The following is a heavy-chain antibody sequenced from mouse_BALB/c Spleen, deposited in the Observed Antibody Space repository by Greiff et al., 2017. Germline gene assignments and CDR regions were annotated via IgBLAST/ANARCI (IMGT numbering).Heavy chain of an antibody. D-gene: IGHD2-14*01. Sequence: EVMLVESGGDLVKPGGSLKLSCAASGFTFSSYGMSWVRQTPDKRLEWVATISSGGSYTYYPDSVKGRFTISRDNAKNTLYLQMSSLKSEDTAMYYCATLGTTRYFDYWGQGTTLTVSS. V-gene: IGHV5-6*01. J-gene: IGHJ2*01. CDR2: ISSGGSYT. CDR3: ATLGTTRYFDY. CDR1: GFTFSSYG.